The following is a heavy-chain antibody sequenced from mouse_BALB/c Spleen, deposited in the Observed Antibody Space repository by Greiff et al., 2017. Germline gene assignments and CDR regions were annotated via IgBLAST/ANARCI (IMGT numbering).Heavy chain of an antibody. V-gene: IGHV1-54*03. D-gene: IGHD1-1*01. CDR1: GYAFTNYL. CDR3: ARSRGFITTVVARTYYAMDY. J-gene: IGHJ4*01. CDR2: INPGSGGT. Sequence: VMLVESGAELVRPGTSVKVSCKASGYAFTNYLIEWVKQRPGQGLEWIGVINPGSGGTNYNEKFKGKATLTADKSSSTAYMQLSSLTSDDSAVYFCARSRGFITTVVARTYYAMDYWGQGTSVTVSS.